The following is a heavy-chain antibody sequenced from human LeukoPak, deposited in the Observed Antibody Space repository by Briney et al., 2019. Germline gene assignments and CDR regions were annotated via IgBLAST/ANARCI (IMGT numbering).Heavy chain of an antibody. CDR1: GFSFTNYW. CDR3: ARRSVTASYTYFDY. J-gene: IGHJ4*02. CDR2: IYPADSDA. V-gene: IGHV5-51*01. Sequence: GESLKISCKFSGFSFTNYWIGCVRQIPGKVLEWMVIIYPADSDARYSPSFHGQTTISADASIYTSCVQWNRLKASDTATYYCARRSVTASYTYFDYWGQGTLVTVSS. D-gene: IGHD2-21*02.